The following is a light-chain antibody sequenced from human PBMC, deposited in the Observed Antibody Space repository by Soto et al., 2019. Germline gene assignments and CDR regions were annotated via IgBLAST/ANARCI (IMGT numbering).Light chain of an antibody. CDR3: AVWEDSLNGHV. V-gene: IGLV1-44*01. CDR1: SSNMGSNT. Sequence: QSVLTQPPSASGTPGQTVTISCYGNSSNMGSNTVHWFQQFPGTAPKLLIYTNDQRPSGVPDRFSGSNSGTSASLAISGLQSEDEADYYCAVWEDSLNGHVFGAGTKVTVL. J-gene: IGLJ1*01. CDR2: TND.